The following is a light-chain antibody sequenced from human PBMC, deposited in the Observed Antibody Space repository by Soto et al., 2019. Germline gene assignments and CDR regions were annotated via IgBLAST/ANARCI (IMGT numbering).Light chain of an antibody. V-gene: IGKV4-1*01. Sequence: DIVMTQSPDSLAVSLGERATINCKSSQSVLYSSDNKNYLCWYQQKPGQPPKLLINWASTRESGVPDRFSGSGSGAEFTLTISNLQAEDVAVYYCQQYYSSPLTFGGGTKVEIK. CDR1: QSVLYSSDNKNY. CDR3: QQYYSSPLT. J-gene: IGKJ4*02. CDR2: WAS.